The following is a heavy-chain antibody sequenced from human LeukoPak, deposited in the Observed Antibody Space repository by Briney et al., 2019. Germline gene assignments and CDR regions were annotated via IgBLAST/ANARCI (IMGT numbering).Heavy chain of an antibody. D-gene: IGHD3-10*01. J-gene: IGHJ4*02. CDR2: INHSGST. CDR3: ERALNYYDPGSYYTFDY. CDR1: GVSFSSYY. Sequence: PSETLSLTCAVYGVSFSSYYWNWIRQPPGKGLEWIWEINHSGSTNYNPSLKSRFTISGDTSKNPFSLQLSCVTAADTAVYYCERALNYYDPGSYYTFDYWGQGTLVTVCS. V-gene: IGHV4-34*01.